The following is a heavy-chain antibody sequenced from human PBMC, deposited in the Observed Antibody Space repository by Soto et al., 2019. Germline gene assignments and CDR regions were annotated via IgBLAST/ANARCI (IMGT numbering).Heavy chain of an antibody. CDR2: IYWDDDK. CDR1: GFSLSTSGVG. J-gene: IGHJ1*01. V-gene: IGHV2-5*02. Sequence: QITLKESGPTLVKPTQTLTLTCTFSGFSLSTSGVGVSWIRQPPGKALEWLALIYWDDDKRYSPSLKSRLTITKDTTKNQVVLTMTNVDPVDTAPYYCAHIPSPTVTTSAEYFQHWGQGTLVTVSS. CDR3: AHIPSPTVTTSAEYFQH. D-gene: IGHD4-17*01.